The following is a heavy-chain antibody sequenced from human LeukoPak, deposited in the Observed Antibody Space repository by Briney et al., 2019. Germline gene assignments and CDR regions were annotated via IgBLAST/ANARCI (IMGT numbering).Heavy chain of an antibody. Sequence: SETLSLTCTVSGGYISNYYWNWIRQPPGKGLEWIGYIHYNGSTNYNASLKSRVTISVATSRNQFSLKLSSVTAADTAVYYCARRWRGYYYMDVWGKGTTVSVSS. J-gene: IGHJ6*03. CDR1: GGYISNYY. CDR3: ARRWRGYYYMDV. D-gene: IGHD4-23*01. CDR2: IHYNGST. V-gene: IGHV4-59*01.